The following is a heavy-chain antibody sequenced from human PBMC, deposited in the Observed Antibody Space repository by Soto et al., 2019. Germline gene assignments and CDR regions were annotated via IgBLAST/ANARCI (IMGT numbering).Heavy chain of an antibody. V-gene: IGHV3-23*01. J-gene: IGHJ3*01. CDR3: AKRPGSVVGGAFDV. CDR2: IGVGGTDI. CDR1: GFTFSNYA. Sequence: GGSLRLSCAASGFTFSNYAMSWVRQSPGKGLEWVSSIGVGGTDIYYADSVKGRFTVSRDNSKSTLYLLMDSLGAEDTAKYYCAKRPGSVVGGAFDVWGQGTMVTVSS. D-gene: IGHD2-21*01.